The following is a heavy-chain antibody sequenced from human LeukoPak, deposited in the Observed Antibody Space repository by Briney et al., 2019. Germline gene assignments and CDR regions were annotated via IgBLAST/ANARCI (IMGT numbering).Heavy chain of an antibody. CDR2: ISSSGSTI. CDR3: ASRLGSSSWYASNLNWFDP. D-gene: IGHD6-13*01. J-gene: IGHJ5*02. V-gene: IGHV3-48*04. CDR1: GFTFSSYS. Sequence: GGSLRLSCAASGFTFSSYSMNWARQAPGKGLEWVSYISSSGSTIYYADSVKGRFTISRDNAKNSLYLQMNSLRAEDTAVYYCASRLGSSSWYASNLNWFDPWGQGTLVTVSS.